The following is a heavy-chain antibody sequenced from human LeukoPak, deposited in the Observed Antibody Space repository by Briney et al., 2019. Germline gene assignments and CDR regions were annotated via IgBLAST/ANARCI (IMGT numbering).Heavy chain of an antibody. CDR2: IILILGIA. V-gene: IGHV1-69*04. D-gene: IGHD3-10*01. CDR1: GGTFSSYA. CDR3: ARDPWYYGSGSYYNADYYYGMDV. J-gene: IGHJ6*02. Sequence: ASVKVSCKASGGTFSSYAISWVRQAPGPGLEWMGRIILILGIANYAQKFQGRVTITADKSTSTAYMELSSLRSEDTAVYYCARDPWYYGSGSYYNADYYYGMDVWGQGTTVTVSS.